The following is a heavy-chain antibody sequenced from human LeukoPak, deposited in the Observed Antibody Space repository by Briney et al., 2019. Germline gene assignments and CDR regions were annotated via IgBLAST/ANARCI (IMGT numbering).Heavy chain of an antibody. J-gene: IGHJ6*03. Sequence: GASVKVSCKASGGTFSRNDISWVRQATGQGLEWMGWMNPNSGNTGYAQKFQGRVTMTRNTSISTAYMELSSLRSEDTAVYYCARVSGYSYGPYYYYYMDVWGKGTTVTISS. CDR3: ARVSGYSYGPYYYYYMDV. CDR1: GGTFSRND. D-gene: IGHD5-18*01. CDR2: MNPNSGNT. V-gene: IGHV1-8*01.